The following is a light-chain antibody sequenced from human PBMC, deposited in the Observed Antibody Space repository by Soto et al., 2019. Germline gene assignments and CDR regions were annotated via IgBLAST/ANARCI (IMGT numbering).Light chain of an antibody. J-gene: IGLJ1*01. Sequence: SYELTQPPSVSVSPGQTARITCSGDALPKQYAYWYQQKPGQAPVMVIYKDSERPSGIPERFSGSSSGTTVTLTISGVQAEGEADYYCQSGDSSGTYPVFGTGTKVTVL. CDR3: QSGDSSGTYPV. CDR1: ALPKQY. V-gene: IGLV3-25*03. CDR2: KDS.